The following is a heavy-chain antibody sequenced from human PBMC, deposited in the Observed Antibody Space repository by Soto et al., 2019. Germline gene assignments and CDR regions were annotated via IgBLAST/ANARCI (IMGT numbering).Heavy chain of an antibody. Sequence: QSGGSLRLSFAASGFTFRSYRMHWVRQAPGKGLVWVSRINSDGSSTSYADSVKGRFTISRDNAKNTLYPQMNSLRADDTAVYYCARDVAYYYDSSGYYPQLAYYGMDVWGQGTTVTVSS. CDR3: ARDVAYYYDSSGYYPQLAYYGMDV. J-gene: IGHJ6*02. D-gene: IGHD3-22*01. V-gene: IGHV3-74*01. CDR1: GFTFRSYR. CDR2: INSDGSST.